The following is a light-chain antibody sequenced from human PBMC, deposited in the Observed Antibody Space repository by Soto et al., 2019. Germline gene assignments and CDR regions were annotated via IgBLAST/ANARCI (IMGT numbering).Light chain of an antibody. J-gene: IGLJ3*02. V-gene: IGLV4-60*02. CDR2: LEGSGSY. CDR3: ETWDSNTHTV. Sequence: QLVLTQSSSASASLGSSVKLTCTLSSGHSGYIIAWHQQQPGKAPGYLMKLEGSGSYNKGSGVPDRFSGSSSGADRYLTISNLQFEDEADYYCETWDSNTHTVFGGGTKLTVL. CDR1: SGHSGYI.